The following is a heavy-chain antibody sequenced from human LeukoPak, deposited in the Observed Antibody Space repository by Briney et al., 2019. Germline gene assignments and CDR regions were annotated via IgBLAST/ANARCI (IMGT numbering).Heavy chain of an antibody. CDR2: INHSGST. V-gene: IGHV4-34*01. CDR1: GGSFSGYY. Sequence: PSETLSLTCAVDGGSFSGYYWSWIRQPPGKGRGWSGEINHSGSTNYNPSLKSRVTISVDRSKNQFSLKLSSVTAADTAVYDCARANWVYYDSSGYLDYWGQGTLVTISA. J-gene: IGHJ4*02. CDR3: ARANWVYYDSSGYLDY. D-gene: IGHD3-22*01.